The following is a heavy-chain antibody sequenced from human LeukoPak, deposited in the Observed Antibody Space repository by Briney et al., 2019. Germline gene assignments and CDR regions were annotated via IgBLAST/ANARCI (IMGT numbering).Heavy chain of an antibody. CDR3: ARRGGAMVRGGGYWFDP. CDR1: GGSISSYY. D-gene: IGHD3-10*01. J-gene: IGHJ5*02. Sequence: SETLSLTCTVSGGSISSYYWNWIRQPAGKGLEWIGRIYTSGSTNYNPSLKSRVTISVDTSKNQFSLKLSSVTAADTAVYYCARRGGAMVRGGGYWFDPWGQGTLVTVSS. CDR2: IYTSGST. V-gene: IGHV4-4*07.